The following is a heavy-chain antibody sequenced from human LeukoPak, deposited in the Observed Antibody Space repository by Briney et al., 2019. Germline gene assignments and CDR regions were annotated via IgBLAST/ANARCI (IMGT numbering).Heavy chain of an antibody. CDR2: IKGNGDTT. CDR1: GFTFHNYA. V-gene: IGHV3-43*02. J-gene: IGHJ4*02. D-gene: IGHD6-19*01. Sequence: GGSLRLSCAASGFTFHNYAMHWVRQAPGKGLEWVSLIKGNGDTTYTDSVKGRFIISRDNSKNSLYLQVNSLRTEDTALYYCAKDTGSGWSFDYWGLGTLVTVSS. CDR3: AKDTGSGWSFDY.